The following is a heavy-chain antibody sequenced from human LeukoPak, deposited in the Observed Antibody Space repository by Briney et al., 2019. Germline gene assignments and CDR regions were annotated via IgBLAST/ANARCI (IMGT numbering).Heavy chain of an antibody. CDR2: ISGSGGST. CDR1: GFTFSSYA. V-gene: IGHV3-23*01. Sequence: GGSLRLSCAASGFTFSSYAMSWVRQAPGKGLEWVSAISGSGGSTYYADSVKGRFTISRDNSKNTLYLQMNSLRAEDTAVYYCAKDRLGYCSSTSCRPYGTDVWGKGTTVTVSS. D-gene: IGHD2-2*01. CDR3: AKDRLGYCSSTSCRPYGTDV. J-gene: IGHJ6*04.